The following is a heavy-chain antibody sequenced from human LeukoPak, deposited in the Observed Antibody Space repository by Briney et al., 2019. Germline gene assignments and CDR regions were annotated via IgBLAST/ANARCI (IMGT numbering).Heavy chain of an antibody. CDR2: IFYSGST. J-gene: IGHJ4*02. D-gene: IGHD3-16*02. V-gene: IGHV4-59*01. CDR1: GGSISSYY. CDR3: ARRPLTFGGLIALDY. Sequence: PSETLSLTCTVSGGSISSYYWSWIRQPPGKGLDWIGYIFYSGSTNYNPSLKSRVTMSVDTSKNQFSLTLISVTAADTAVYYCARRPLTFGGLIALDYWGQGTLVTVSS.